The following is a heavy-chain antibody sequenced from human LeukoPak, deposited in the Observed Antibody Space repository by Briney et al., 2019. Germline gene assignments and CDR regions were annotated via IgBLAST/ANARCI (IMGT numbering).Heavy chain of an antibody. CDR1: GGSISSYY. D-gene: IGHD2-2*01. Sequence: SETLSLTCTVSGGSISSYYWSWIRQPAGKGLEWIGRIYTSGSTNYNPSLKSRVTMSVDTSKNQSSLKLSSVTAADTAVYYCAREREDCSSTSCSYYYYMDVWGKGTTVTISS. J-gene: IGHJ6*03. CDR2: IYTSGST. V-gene: IGHV4-4*07. CDR3: AREREDCSSTSCSYYYYMDV.